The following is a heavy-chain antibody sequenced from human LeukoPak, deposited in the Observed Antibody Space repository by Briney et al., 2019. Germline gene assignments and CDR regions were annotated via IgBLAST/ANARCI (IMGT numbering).Heavy chain of an antibody. Sequence: SETLSLTCTVSGGSTSSGGYYSSWIRQHPGKGLEWIGYIYYSGSTYYNPSLKSRVTISVDTSKNQFSLKLSSVTAADTAVYYCARGSSWYMSGGWFDHWGQGTLVTVSS. D-gene: IGHD6-13*01. CDR3: ARGSSWYMSGGWFDH. CDR2: IYYSGST. J-gene: IGHJ5*02. CDR1: GGSTSSGGYY. V-gene: IGHV4-31*03.